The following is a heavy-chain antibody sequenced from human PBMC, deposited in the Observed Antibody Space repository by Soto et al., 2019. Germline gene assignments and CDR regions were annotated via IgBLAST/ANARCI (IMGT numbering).Heavy chain of an antibody. CDR1: GYTFTSYA. D-gene: IGHD3-22*01. CDR3: ARPKDYDDCLDL. V-gene: IGHV1-3*01. Sequence: ASVKVSCKASGYTFTSYAMHWVRQAPGQRLEWMGWINAGNGNTKYSQKFQGRVTFTRDTSANTAYMELSSLISEDTAVYYCARPKDYDDCLDLWAQGTLVTVSS. CDR2: INAGNGNT. J-gene: IGHJ4*02.